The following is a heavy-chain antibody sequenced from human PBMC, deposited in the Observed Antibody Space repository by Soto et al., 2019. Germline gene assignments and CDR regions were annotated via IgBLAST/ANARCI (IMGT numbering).Heavy chain of an antibody. Sequence: EVQLVETGGGLIQPGGSLRLSCAASGFSVGSNYMTWVRQSPGKGLEWVSLIYSNGDTDYADSVKGRFSISRDNFKNTLYLQMNDLRAEDTAVYHCAKYDFWSSYYIGDSFEYWGQGTLVTVSS. J-gene: IGHJ4*02. CDR3: AKYDFWSSYYIGDSFEY. CDR1: GFSVGSNY. D-gene: IGHD3-3*01. CDR2: IYSNGDT. V-gene: IGHV3-53*02.